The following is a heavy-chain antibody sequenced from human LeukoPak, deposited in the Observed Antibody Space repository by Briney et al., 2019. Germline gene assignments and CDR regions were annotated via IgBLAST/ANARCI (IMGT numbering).Heavy chain of an antibody. D-gene: IGHD1-7*01. Sequence: GGSLRLSCAASGFTFINAWMNWVRQSPGKELEWVSSISTSSSYIYYADSVKGRFTISRDNPKNSLYLQMNSLRADDTAVYYCARDRDWNSGFDYWGQGTLVTVSS. V-gene: IGHV3-21*01. J-gene: IGHJ4*02. CDR3: ARDRDWNSGFDY. CDR1: GFTFINAW. CDR2: ISTSSSYI.